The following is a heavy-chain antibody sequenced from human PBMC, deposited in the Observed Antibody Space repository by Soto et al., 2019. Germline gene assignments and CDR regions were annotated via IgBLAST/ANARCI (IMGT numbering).Heavy chain of an antibody. V-gene: IGHV4-59*01. CDR3: ARGNLTYYDFWSGLPPRYYGIDV. J-gene: IGHJ6*02. CDR1: GGSISRYY. D-gene: IGHD3-3*01. CDR2: IYYSGST. Sequence: PSETLSLTCTVSGGSISRYYWSWIRQPPGKGLEWIGYIYYSGSTNYNPSLKSRVTISVDTSKNQFSLKLSSVTAADTAVYYCARGNLTYYDFWSGLPPRYYGIDVYGHLHTVTVPS.